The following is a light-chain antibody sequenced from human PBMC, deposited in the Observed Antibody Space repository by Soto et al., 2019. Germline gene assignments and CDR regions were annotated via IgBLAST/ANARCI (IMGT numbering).Light chain of an antibody. Sequence: DIHMTQSPATVSVSVVDRVASTCRASQTISSWLAWYQQKPGKAPKLLIYKASTLKSGVPSRFSGSGSGTEFTLTISSLQPDDFATYYCQHYNSYSEAFGQGTKVDIK. CDR3: QHYNSYSEA. CDR1: QTISSW. V-gene: IGKV1-5*03. CDR2: KAS. J-gene: IGKJ1*01.